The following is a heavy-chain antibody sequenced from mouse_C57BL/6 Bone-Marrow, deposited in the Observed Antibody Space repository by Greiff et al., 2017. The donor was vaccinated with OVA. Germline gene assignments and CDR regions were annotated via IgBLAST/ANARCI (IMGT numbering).Heavy chain of an antibody. V-gene: IGHV14-4*01. CDR2: IDPENGDT. CDR1: GFNIKDDY. Sequence: VQLKQSGAELVRPGASVKLSCTASGFNIKDDYMHWVKQRPEQGLEWIGWIDPENGDTEYASKFQGKATITADTSSNTAYLQLSSLTSEDTAVYYCTTDCDWYFDVWGTGTTVTVSS. J-gene: IGHJ1*03. CDR3: TTDCDWYFDV.